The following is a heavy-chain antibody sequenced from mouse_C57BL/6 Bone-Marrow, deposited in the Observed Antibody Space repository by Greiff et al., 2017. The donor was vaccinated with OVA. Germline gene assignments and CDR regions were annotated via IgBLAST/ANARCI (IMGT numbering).Heavy chain of an antibody. CDR1: GFTFSDYG. CDR2: ISNLAYSI. J-gene: IGHJ4*01. CDR3: ARKEGYYYAMDY. V-gene: IGHV5-15*01. Sequence: LKESGGGLVQPGGSLKLSCAASGFTFSDYGMAWVRQAPRKGPEWVAFISNLAYSIYYADTVTGRFTISRENAKNTLYLEMSSLRSEDTAMYYCARKEGYYYAMDYWGQGTSVTVSS.